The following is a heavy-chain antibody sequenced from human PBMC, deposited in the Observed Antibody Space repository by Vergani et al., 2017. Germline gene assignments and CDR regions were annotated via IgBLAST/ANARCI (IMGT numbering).Heavy chain of an antibody. D-gene: IGHD2-2*01. CDR3: ARVIVACSRTNCFADH. J-gene: IGHJ4*02. CDR1: GVTFTSYH. CDR2: IDPNRVDT. V-gene: IGHV1-2*06. Sequence: QVQLVQSGAEVKKPGASVRVSCKASGVTFTSYHIHWVRQAPGQGLDWLGRIDPNRVDTRYSQRFQDRVTITRDTSINTAYMEMTRLTPDDTAIYYCARVIVACSRTNCFADHWGQGPLVPVSS.